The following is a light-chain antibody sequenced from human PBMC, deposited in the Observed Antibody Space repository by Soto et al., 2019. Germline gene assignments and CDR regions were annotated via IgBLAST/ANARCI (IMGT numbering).Light chain of an antibody. Sequence: QSALTQAASVSGSPGQSITISCTGTNSDVGGYNYVSWYQQRPGKAPKLIISEVSARPSGVSNRFSGSKSGNTASLTISGLQAEDAADYFCSSYTSRSTLVFGVGTKLTVL. J-gene: IGLJ3*02. CDR3: SSYTSRSTLV. CDR1: NSDVGGYNY. CDR2: EVS. V-gene: IGLV2-14*01.